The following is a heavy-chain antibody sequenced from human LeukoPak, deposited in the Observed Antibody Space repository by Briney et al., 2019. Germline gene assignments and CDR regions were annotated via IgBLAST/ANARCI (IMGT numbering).Heavy chain of an antibody. D-gene: IGHD3-16*01. CDR3: ARLGLSYYFDY. CDR2: IYYTGSA. CDR1: GGSINSDY. Sequence: PSETLSLTCTVSGGSINSDYWSWIRQPPGKGLEWIGYIYYTGSANYKPSLKSRFTISVDTSKNQFSLKLSSVTAADTAVYYCARLGLSYYFDYWGQGTLVTVSS. J-gene: IGHJ4*02. V-gene: IGHV4-59*12.